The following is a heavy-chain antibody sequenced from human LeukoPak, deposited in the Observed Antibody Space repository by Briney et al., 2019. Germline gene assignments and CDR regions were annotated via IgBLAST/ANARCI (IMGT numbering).Heavy chain of an antibody. CDR1: GFTFSSYA. CDR3: ASGYSSGPYYGMDV. D-gene: IGHD6-19*01. V-gene: IGHV3-21*04. J-gene: IGHJ6*02. CDR2: ISSSSSYI. Sequence: PGGSLRLSCAASGFTFSSYAMSWVRQAPGKGLEWVSSISSSSSYIYYADSVKGRFTISRDNAKNSLYLQMNSLRAEDTAIYYCASGYSSGPYYGMDVGGQGTTVTVSS.